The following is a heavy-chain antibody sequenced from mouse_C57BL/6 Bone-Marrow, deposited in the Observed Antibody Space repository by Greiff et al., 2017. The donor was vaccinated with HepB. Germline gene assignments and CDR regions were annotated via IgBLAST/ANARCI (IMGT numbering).Heavy chain of an antibody. D-gene: IGHD1-1*01. V-gene: IGHV1-81*01. CDR2: IYPRSGNT. CDR1: GYTFTSYG. Sequence: QVQLQQSGAELARPGASVKLSCKASGYTFTSYGISWVKQSTGQGLEWIGEIYPRSGNTYYNEKFKGKATLTADKSSSTAYMELRSLTSEDSAVYFCARSGSSFYYAMDYWGQGTSVTVSS. CDR3: ARSGSSFYYAMDY. J-gene: IGHJ4*01.